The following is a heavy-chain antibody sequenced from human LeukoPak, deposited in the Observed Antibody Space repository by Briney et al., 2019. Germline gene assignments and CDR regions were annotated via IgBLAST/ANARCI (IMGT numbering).Heavy chain of an antibody. CDR1: GYSISRGYY. CDR3: ARGDLKSDWFDP. Sequence: SETLSLTCAVSGYSISRGYYWGWIRQPPRKGLEWIGIIYHSGSAYYNPSLKSRVTISVDTSKNQFSLKLSSVTAADTAVYYCARGDLKSDWFDPWGQGTLVIVST. D-gene: IGHD3-10*01. J-gene: IGHJ5*02. V-gene: IGHV4-38-2*01. CDR2: IYHSGSA.